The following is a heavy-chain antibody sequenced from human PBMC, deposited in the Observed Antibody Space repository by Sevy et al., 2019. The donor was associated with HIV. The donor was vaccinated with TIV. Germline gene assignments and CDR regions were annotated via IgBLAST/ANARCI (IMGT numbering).Heavy chain of an antibody. CDR2: IRSNGENYAT. D-gene: IGHD2-21*02. V-gene: IGHV3-73*01. CDR3: TRLMEARAVVVTALDS. J-gene: IGHJ4*02. Sequence: GGSLRLSCAASGFTFSDSAIHWVRQASGKGLEWVGRIRSNGENYATAYTASVKGRFAISRDDSENTAYLQMNSLKSEVTSVYYCTRLMEARAVVVTALDSWGQGTPVTVSS. CDR1: GFTFSDSA.